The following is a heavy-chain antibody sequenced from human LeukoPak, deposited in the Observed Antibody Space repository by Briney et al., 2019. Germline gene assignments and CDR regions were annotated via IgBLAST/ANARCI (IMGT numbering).Heavy chain of an antibody. CDR1: GYTFTGYY. CDR2: INPNSGGT. CDR3: ARGDIVATGAFDI. Sequence: ASVKVSCKASGYTFTGYYMHWVRQAPGQGLEWMGWINPNSGGTNYAQKFQGRVTMTRDTSISTAYMELSRLRSDDTAVYYCARGDIVATGAFDIWGQGTMVTVSS. V-gene: IGHV1-2*02. D-gene: IGHD5-12*01. J-gene: IGHJ3*02.